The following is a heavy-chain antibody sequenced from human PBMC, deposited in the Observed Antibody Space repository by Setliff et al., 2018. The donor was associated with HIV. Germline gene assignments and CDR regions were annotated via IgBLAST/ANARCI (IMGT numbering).Heavy chain of an antibody. V-gene: IGHV1-18*01. CDR2: ISGYNGNT. CDR1: GYTFNNYG. CDR3: AREGVAADDDEWYFFDH. D-gene: IGHD6-13*01. Sequence: ASVKVSCKASGYTFNNYGINWMRQAPGLGLEWMGWISGYNGNTNYAQKFQDIVTLTTDTSTGTVYMEVRRLRSDDTAVYFCAREGVAADDDEWYFFDHWGQGTQVTVSS. J-gene: IGHJ4*02.